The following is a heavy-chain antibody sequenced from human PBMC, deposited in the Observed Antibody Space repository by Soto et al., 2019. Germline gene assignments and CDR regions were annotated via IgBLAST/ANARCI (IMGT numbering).Heavy chain of an antibody. CDR2: ISGSGGTT. CDR1: GFTFSNYA. V-gene: IGHV3-23*01. J-gene: IGHJ4*02. Sequence: EVQLLESGGGLVQPGRSLRLSCEASGFTFSNYAMSWVRQAPGQGLDWVSAISGSGGTTYYADSVKGRFTISRDNSKNTLFLQRNSLRAEDAAVYYCAKFFVETGSNSGWPWSFHYWGQGTLVTVSS. D-gene: IGHD6-25*01. CDR3: AKFFVETGSNSGWPWSFHY.